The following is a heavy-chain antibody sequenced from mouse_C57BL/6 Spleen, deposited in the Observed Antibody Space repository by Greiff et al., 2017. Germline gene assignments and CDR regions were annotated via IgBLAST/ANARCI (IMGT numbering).Heavy chain of an antibody. Sequence: VQLQQSGPGLVKPSQSLSLTCSVTGYSITSGYYWNWIRQFPGNKLEWMGYISYDGSNNYNPSLENRISITRDTSENQFFLKLNSVTTEDTATYYCARSYGYDVAWFAYWGQGTLVTVSA. V-gene: IGHV3-6*01. J-gene: IGHJ3*01. CDR1: GYSITSGYY. D-gene: IGHD2-2*01. CDR3: ARSYGYDVAWFAY. CDR2: ISYDGSN.